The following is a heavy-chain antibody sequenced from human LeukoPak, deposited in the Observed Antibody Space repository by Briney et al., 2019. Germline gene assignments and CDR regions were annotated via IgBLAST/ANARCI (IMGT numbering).Heavy chain of an antibody. CDR3: ARRGGRAEYYYYYMDV. CDR2: IKQDGSEK. D-gene: IGHD3-10*01. V-gene: IGHV3-7*01. CDR1: GFTFSSYW. J-gene: IGHJ6*03. Sequence: GGSLRLSCAASGFTFSSYWMSWVRQAPGKGREWVANIKQDGSEKYYVDSVKGRFTISGDNAKNSLYLQMNSLRAEDTAVYYCARRGGRAEYYYYYMDVWGKGTTVTISS.